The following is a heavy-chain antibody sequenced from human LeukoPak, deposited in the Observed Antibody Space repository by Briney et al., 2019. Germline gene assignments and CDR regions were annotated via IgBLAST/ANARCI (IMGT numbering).Heavy chain of an antibody. Sequence: SETLSLTCAVSGGSISSGGYSWSWIRQPPGKGLEWIGYIYHSGSTYYNPSLKSRVTISVDRSKNQFSLKLSSVTVADTAVYYCARGPNYSSGWFVFDYWGQGTLVTVSS. CDR1: GGSISSGGYS. J-gene: IGHJ4*02. CDR2: IYHSGST. V-gene: IGHV4-30-2*01. CDR3: ARGPNYSSGWFVFDY. D-gene: IGHD6-19*01.